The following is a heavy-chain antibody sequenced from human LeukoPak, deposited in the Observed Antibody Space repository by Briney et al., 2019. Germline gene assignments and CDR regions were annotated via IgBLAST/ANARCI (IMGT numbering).Heavy chain of an antibody. CDR1: RFTFSSYA. Sequence: PGGSLRLSCAASRFTFSSYAMYWVRQAPGKGLEWVAVISYDGSNKYYADSVKGRFTISRDNSKNTLYLQMNSLRAEDTAVYYCARPVVPHYYYYYMDVWGKGTTVTVSS. J-gene: IGHJ6*03. V-gene: IGHV3-30*01. D-gene: IGHD4-23*01. CDR3: ARPVVPHYYYYYMDV. CDR2: ISYDGSNK.